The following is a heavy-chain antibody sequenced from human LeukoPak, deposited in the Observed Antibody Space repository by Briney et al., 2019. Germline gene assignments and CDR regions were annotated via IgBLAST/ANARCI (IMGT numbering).Heavy chain of an antibody. CDR3: AKDYAGGWPKRGMDV. CDR2: IKQDGSEK. V-gene: IGHV3-7*03. Sequence: PPGGSLRLSCAASGFTFSSYWMSWVRQAPGKGLEWVANIKQDGSEKYYVDSVKGRFTISRDNAKNSLYLQMNSLRAEDTAVYYCAKDYAGGWPKRGMDVWGKGATVTVSS. CDR1: GFTFSSYW. D-gene: IGHD3-16*01. J-gene: IGHJ6*03.